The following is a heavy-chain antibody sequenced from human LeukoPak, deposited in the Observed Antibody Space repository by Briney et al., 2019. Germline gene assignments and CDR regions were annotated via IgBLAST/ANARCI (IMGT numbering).Heavy chain of an antibody. CDR3: ASLTTVTLGWFDP. CDR1: GGSISSHY. D-gene: IGHD4-11*01. Sequence: SETLSLTCTVSGGSISSHYWSWIRQPPGKGLEWIGYIYYSGSTNYNPSLKSRVTISVDTSKNQFSPKLSSVTAADTAVYYCASLTTVTLGWFDPWGQGTLVTVSS. CDR2: IYYSGST. V-gene: IGHV4-59*11. J-gene: IGHJ5*02.